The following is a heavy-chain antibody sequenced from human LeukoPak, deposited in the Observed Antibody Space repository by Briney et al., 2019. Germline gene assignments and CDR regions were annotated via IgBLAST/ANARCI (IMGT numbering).Heavy chain of an antibody. D-gene: IGHD3-3*01. CDR1: GSTFTSPD. Sequence: ASVKVSCKTSGSTFTSPDINWVRQAPGQGLEWMGWMNPKSCNRVYAQKFQGRVTFSRDTSISTDYMELSSLRSDDTAVYYCARGTIPSFFSHWGQGTLVTVSS. CDR2: MNPKSCNR. J-gene: IGHJ4*02. CDR3: ARGTIPSFFSH. V-gene: IGHV1-8*03.